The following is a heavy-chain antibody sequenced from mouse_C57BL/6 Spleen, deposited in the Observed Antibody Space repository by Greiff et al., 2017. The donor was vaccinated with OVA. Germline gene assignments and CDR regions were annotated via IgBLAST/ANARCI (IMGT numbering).Heavy chain of an antibody. D-gene: IGHD1-1*01. V-gene: IGHV1-42*01. Sequence: VQLKESGPELVKPGASVKISCKASGYSFTGYYMNWVKQSPEKSLEWIGEINPSTGGTTYNQKFKAKATLTVDKSSSTAYMQLKSLTSEDSAVYYCARRDYYGSSPYFDYWGQGTTLTVSS. J-gene: IGHJ2*01. CDR3: ARRDYYGSSPYFDY. CDR1: GYSFTGYY. CDR2: INPSTGGT.